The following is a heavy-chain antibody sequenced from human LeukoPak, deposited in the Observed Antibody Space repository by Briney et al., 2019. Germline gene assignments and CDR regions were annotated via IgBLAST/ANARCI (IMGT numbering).Heavy chain of an antibody. J-gene: IGHJ4*02. V-gene: IGHV4-30-2*01. CDR3: ARARIAAAGLYYFDY. CDR1: GGSISSGGYS. Sequence: SETLSLTCAVSGGSISSGGYSWSWIRQPPGKGLEWIGYIYHSGSTYYNPSLKSRGTISVDRSKNQFSLKLSSVTAADTAVYYCARARIAAAGLYYFDYWGQGTLVTVSS. CDR2: IYHSGST. D-gene: IGHD6-13*01.